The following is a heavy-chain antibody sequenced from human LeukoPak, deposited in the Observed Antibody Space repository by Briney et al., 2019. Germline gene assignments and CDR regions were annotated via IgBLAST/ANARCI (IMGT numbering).Heavy chain of an antibody. Sequence: PGGSLRLSCAASGFTFSSYWMSWVRQAPGKGLQWVANIKLDGSENYYVDSVRGRFTISRDNAKNSLFLQMSSLRAEDTAVYCARDAEGRRYSPQDYWGQGTLVTVSS. CDR2: IKLDGSEN. D-gene: IGHD5-18*01. CDR3: ARDAEGRRYSPQDY. V-gene: IGHV3-7*01. J-gene: IGHJ4*02. CDR1: GFTFSSYW.